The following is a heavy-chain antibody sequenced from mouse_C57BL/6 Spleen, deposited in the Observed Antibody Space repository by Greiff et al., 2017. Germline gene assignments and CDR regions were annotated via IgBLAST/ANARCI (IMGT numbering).Heavy chain of an antibody. CDR2: IWRGGST. V-gene: IGHV2-5*01. CDR1: GFSLTSYG. J-gene: IGHJ1*03. CDR3: ATHYYGREDWYFDV. Sequence: QVQLKESGPGLVQPSQSLSITCTVSGFSLTSYGVHWVRQSPGKGLEWLGVIWRGGSTDYNAAFMSRLSITKDNSKSQVFFKMNSLQADDTAIYYCATHYYGREDWYFDVWGTGTTVTVSS. D-gene: IGHD1-1*01.